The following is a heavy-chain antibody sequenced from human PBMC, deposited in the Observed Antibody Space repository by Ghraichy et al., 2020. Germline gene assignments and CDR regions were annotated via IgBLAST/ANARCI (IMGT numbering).Heavy chain of an antibody. Sequence: SETLSLTCSVSGGSISSSSYYWGWIRQPPGKGLEWIGSIYYSGSTYYNPSLKSRLTISVDTSKNQFSLKLSSVTAADTAVYYCARRRGTAMYSDSSGYRTYDVFDIWGQGTMVIVSS. V-gene: IGHV4-39*01. CDR3: ARRRGTAMYSDSSGYRTYDVFDI. J-gene: IGHJ3*02. CDR1: GGSISSSSYY. CDR2: IYYSGST. D-gene: IGHD3-22*01.